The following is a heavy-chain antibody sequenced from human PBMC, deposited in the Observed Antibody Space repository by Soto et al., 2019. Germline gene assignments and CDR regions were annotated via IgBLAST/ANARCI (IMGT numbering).Heavy chain of an antibody. Sequence: QVQLVESGGGVVQPGRSLRLSCAASGFTFSSYGMHWVRQAPGKGLEWVAVIWYDGSNKYYADSVKGRFTISRDNSKNTLYLQMNSLRADDTAVYYCARDRDSSGWYFGSWGQGTLVTVSS. CDR1: GFTFSSYG. CDR2: IWYDGSNK. J-gene: IGHJ4*02. V-gene: IGHV3-33*01. CDR3: ARDRDSSGWYFGS. D-gene: IGHD6-19*01.